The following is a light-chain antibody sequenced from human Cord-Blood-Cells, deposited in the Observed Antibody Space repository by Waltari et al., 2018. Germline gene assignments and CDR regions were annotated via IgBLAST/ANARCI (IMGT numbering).Light chain of an antibody. V-gene: IGKV3-11*01. CDR3: QQRSNWPIT. CDR1: QSVSSY. J-gene: IGKJ5*01. CDR2: DAS. Sequence: EIVLTQSPATLSLSPGERATLSCRASQSVSSYLAWYQQKPGQAPRLLIYDASNRATGSPARFRGSGSGTDFTLTISSLEPEDFAVDYCQQRSNWPITFGQGTRLEIK.